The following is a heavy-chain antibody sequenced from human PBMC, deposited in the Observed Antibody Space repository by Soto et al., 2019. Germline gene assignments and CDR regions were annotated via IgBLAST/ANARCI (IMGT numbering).Heavy chain of an antibody. V-gene: IGHV2-5*02. CDR3: AHSLAASNYGDYAPINSFDY. J-gene: IGHJ4*02. D-gene: IGHD4-17*01. CDR2: IYWDDDK. Sequence: QITLKESGPTLVKPTQTLTLTCTFSGFSLSTSGVGVGWIRQPPGKALEWLALIYWDDDKRYSPSLKSRLTIAKDTSKTQVVLTMTNMDPVDTATYYCAHSLAASNYGDYAPINSFDYWGQGTLVTVSS. CDR1: GFSLSTSGVG.